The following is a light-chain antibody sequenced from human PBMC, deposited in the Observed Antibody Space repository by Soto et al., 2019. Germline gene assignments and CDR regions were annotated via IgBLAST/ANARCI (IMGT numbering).Light chain of an antibody. V-gene: IGKV1-5*03. CDR1: QTISSW. Sequence: DIQMTHSPSTLSGSVGDRVTITCRASQTISSWLAWYQQKPGKAPKLLIYKASTLKSGVPSRFSDSGSGTEFTLTISSLQPDDFATYYCQQYNSYSEAFGQGTKVDIK. J-gene: IGKJ1*01. CDR2: KAS. CDR3: QQYNSYSEA.